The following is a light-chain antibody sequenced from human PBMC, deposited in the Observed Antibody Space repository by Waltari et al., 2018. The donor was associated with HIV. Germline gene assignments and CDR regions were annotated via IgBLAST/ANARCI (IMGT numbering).Light chain of an antibody. Sequence: IQMTQSPSYVSASIGDTVTLSCRANESLGSLLYWYQQQPGEAPRLLVSSAARRESLVPLTFFAFGAETDLALTITGLDSEDFATYYCQQASSFPHTFGGGTKV. CDR3: QQASSFPHT. CDR1: ESLGSL. CDR2: SAA. J-gene: IGKJ4*01. V-gene: IGKV1-12*01.